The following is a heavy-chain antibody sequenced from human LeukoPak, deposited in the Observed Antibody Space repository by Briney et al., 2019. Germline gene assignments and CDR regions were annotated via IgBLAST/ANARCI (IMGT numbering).Heavy chain of an antibody. J-gene: IGHJ4*02. CDR1: GYTFTSYG. Sequence: ASVKVSCKASGYTFTSYGISWVRQAPGQGLEWMGWISAYNGNTNYAQKLQGRVTMTTDTSTSTAYMELRNPRSDDTAVYYCARGGPAARLITFGGVTDYWGQGTLVTVSS. CDR3: ARGGPAARLITFGGVTDY. D-gene: IGHD3-16*01. V-gene: IGHV1-18*01. CDR2: ISAYNGNT.